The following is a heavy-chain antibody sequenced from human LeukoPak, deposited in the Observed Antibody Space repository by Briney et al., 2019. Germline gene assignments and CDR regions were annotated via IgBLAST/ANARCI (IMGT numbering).Heavy chain of an antibody. Sequence: GGSLSFSCAASGFTFSSYAMSWFRQAPGKGLNWVSAISGSGGSTYYADSVKGRFTISRDNSKNTLYLQVNSLRAEDTAVYYCAKAHSGSYYGGFNYWGQGTLVTVSS. J-gene: IGHJ4*02. D-gene: IGHD3-10*01. CDR3: AKAHSGSYYGGFNY. CDR1: GFTFSSYA. V-gene: IGHV3-23*01. CDR2: ISGSGGST.